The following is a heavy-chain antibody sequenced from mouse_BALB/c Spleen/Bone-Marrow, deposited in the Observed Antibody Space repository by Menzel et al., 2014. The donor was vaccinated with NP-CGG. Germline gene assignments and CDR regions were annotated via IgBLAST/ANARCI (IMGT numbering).Heavy chain of an antibody. J-gene: IGHJ3*01. CDR1: GFDFSRYW. V-gene: IGHV4-1*02. CDR2: INPASSTI. Sequence: EVQLQESGGGLVQPGGSLKLSCAASGFDFSRYWMTWVRQAPGKGLEWIGEINPASSTINYTPSLKDKFIISRDNAINTLYLQMSKVRSEDTALYYCAKNYYYGYVAYWGQGTLVTVSA. CDR3: AKNYYYGYVAY. D-gene: IGHD1-2*01.